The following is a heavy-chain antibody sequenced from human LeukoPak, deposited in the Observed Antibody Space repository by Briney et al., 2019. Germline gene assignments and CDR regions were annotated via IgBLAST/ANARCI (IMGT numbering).Heavy chain of an antibody. D-gene: IGHD5-12*01. CDR2: IVASSGAT. V-gene: IGHV3-23*01. Sequence: PGGSLRLSCAASGFNFNNYAMSWVRQAPGKGLEWVSHIVASSGATFYADSVKGRLTISRDHSKNTLYLQMNSLRAEDTAFYCAKGGYDYVEVGYFDSWGQGTLVTVSS. J-gene: IGHJ4*02. CDR3: AKGGYDYVEVGYFDS. CDR1: GFNFNNYA.